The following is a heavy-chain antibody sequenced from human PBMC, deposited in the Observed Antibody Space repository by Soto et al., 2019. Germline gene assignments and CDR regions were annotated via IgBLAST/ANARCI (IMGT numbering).Heavy chain of an antibody. Sequence: SETLSLTCTVSGGSISSYYWSWIRQPPGKGLEWIGYIYYTGGTNNNPSLNSRVTISVDTSKNQFSLKLSSVTAADTAVYYCAKIESRFFYDSTGYYPFDYWGQGTLVTVSS. CDR1: GGSISSYY. J-gene: IGHJ4*02. CDR3: AKIESRFFYDSTGYYPFDY. CDR2: IYYTGGT. D-gene: IGHD3-22*01. V-gene: IGHV4-59*01.